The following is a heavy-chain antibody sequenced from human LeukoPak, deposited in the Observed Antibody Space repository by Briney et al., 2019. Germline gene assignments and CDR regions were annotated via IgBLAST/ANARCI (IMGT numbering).Heavy chain of an antibody. V-gene: IGHV4-34*01. Sequence: SETLSLTCAVYGGSFSGYYWSWIRRPPGKGLEWIGEINHSGSTNYNPSLKSRVTISVDTSKNQFSLKLSSVTAADTAVYYCARGWDTAMVFDYWGQGTLVTVSS. CDR3: ARGWDTAMVFDY. J-gene: IGHJ4*02. CDR2: INHSGST. D-gene: IGHD5-18*01. CDR1: GGSFSGYY.